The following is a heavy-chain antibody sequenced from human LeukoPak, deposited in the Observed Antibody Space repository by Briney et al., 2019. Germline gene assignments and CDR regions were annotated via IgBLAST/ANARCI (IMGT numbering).Heavy chain of an antibody. V-gene: IGHV4-61*02. CDR3: ARGRASGAYFSREEGGYFDF. CDR2: ISSSGST. J-gene: IGHJ4*02. D-gene: IGHD1-26*01. Sequence: PSETLSLTCTVSGDSISSGDYYWSWIRQPAGKGLEWIGRISSSGSTNYNPSLKSRVTISVDTSKNQFSLKLSSVTAADTAVYFCARGRASGAYFSREEGGYFDFWGRGTLVTVSS. CDR1: GDSISSGDYY.